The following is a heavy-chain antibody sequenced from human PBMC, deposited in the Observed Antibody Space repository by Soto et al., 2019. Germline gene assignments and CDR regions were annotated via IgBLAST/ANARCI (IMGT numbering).Heavy chain of an antibody. V-gene: IGHV3-33*01. D-gene: IGHD6-6*01. CDR3: ARVRPRETFFDY. Sequence: QVQLVESGGGVVQPGRSLSLSCAASGFTFSSYGMHWVRQAPGKGLEWVAVIWYDGSNKYYADSVKGRFTISRDNSKNTLYLQMNSLRAEDTAVYYCARVRPRETFFDYWGQGTLVTVSS. CDR1: GFTFSSYG. J-gene: IGHJ4*02. CDR2: IWYDGSNK.